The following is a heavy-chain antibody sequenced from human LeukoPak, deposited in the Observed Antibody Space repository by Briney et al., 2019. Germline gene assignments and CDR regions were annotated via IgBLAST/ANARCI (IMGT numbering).Heavy chain of an antibody. CDR3: ARGGRLNYYDSSGYYYGY. D-gene: IGHD3-22*01. Sequence: ASVKVSCKASGYTFTGYYMHWVRQAPGQGLEWMGWINPNSGGTNYAQKFQGRVTMTRDTSISTAYMELSRLRSDDTTVYYCARGGRLNYYDSSGYYYGYWGQGTLVTVSS. V-gene: IGHV1-2*02. J-gene: IGHJ4*02. CDR1: GYTFTGYY. CDR2: INPNSGGT.